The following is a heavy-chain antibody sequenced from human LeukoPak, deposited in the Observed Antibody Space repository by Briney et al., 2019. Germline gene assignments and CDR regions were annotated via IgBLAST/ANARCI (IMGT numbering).Heavy chain of an antibody. V-gene: IGHV3-30*04. CDR3: AREYSSGQLGAYPMED. D-gene: IGHD6-19*01. J-gene: IGHJ4*02. CDR2: ISYDGSNK. CDR1: GFTFSSYA. Sequence: GGSLRLSCAASGFTFSSYAMHWVRQAPGKGLEWVAVISYDGSNKYYADSVKGRFTISRDNSKNTLYLQMNSLRAEDTAVYCCAREYSSGQLGAYPMEDWGQGTLVTVSS.